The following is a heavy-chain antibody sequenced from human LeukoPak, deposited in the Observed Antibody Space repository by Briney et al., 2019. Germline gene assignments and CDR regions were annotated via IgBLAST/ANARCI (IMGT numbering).Heavy chain of an antibody. D-gene: IGHD6-6*01. CDR2: IYTSGST. V-gene: IGHV4-4*07. Sequence: SETLSLTCTVSGGSISSYYWSWIRQPAGKGLEWIGRIYTSGSTNYNPSLKSRVTMSVDTSKNQFSLKLSSVTTADTAVYYCAAVAAPFDAFDIWGQGTMVTVSS. CDR3: AAVAAPFDAFDI. J-gene: IGHJ3*02. CDR1: GGSISSYY.